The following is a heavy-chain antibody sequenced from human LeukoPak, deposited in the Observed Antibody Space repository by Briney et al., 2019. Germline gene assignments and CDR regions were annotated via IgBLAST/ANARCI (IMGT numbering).Heavy chain of an antibody. CDR1: GFTFSNYT. V-gene: IGHV3-21*01. J-gene: IGHJ4*02. CDR3: ARDPFSSSWYY. Sequence: GGSLRLSCAASGFTFSNYTMNWVRQPPGKGLEWVSAISSSSSYIYYADSVKGRFTISRDNAKNSLYLQMNSLRVEDTAVYYCARDPFSSSWYYWGQGTLVTVSS. D-gene: IGHD6-13*01. CDR2: ISSSSSYI.